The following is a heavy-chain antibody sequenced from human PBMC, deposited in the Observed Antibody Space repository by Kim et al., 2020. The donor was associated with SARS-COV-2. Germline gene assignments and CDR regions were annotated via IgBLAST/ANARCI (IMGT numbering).Heavy chain of an antibody. CDR3: ARGTDYGDYYYYGMDV. J-gene: IGHJ6*02. D-gene: IGHD4-17*01. CDR2: ISSSSTI. CDR1: GFTFSSYS. Sequence: GGSLRLSCAASGFTFSSYSMNWVRQAPGKGLEWVSYISSSSTIYYADSVKGRFTISRDNAKNSLYLQMNSLRAEDTAVYYCARGTDYGDYYYYGMDVWGQGTTVTVSS. V-gene: IGHV3-48*04.